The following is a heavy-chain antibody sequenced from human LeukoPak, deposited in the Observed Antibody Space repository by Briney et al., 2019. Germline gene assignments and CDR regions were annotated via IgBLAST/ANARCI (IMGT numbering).Heavy chain of an antibody. CDR1: GGSISSYY. CDR3: AREEGSLYTL. J-gene: IGHJ4*02. V-gene: IGHV4-59*01. CDR2: IYYSGST. D-gene: IGHD2-2*02. Sequence: SETLSLTCTVSGGSISSYYWSWIRQPPGKGLEWIGYIYYSGSTNYNPSLKSRVTISVDTSKNQFSLKLSSVTAADTAVYYCAREEGSLYTLWGQGTLVPSPQ.